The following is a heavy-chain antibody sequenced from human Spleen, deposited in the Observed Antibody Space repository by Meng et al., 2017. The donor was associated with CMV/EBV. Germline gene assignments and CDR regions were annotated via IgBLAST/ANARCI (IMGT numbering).Heavy chain of an antibody. D-gene: IGHD2-21*02. Sequence: GMHWVRQAPGKGLEWVAVVSYDGGTKYYADYVKGRFTISRDNSKNMLYLQMDSLRSEDTAVYYCARIERRRILKYCGSDCSTTDYWGQGTLVTVSS. CDR3: ARIERRRILKYCGSDCSTTDY. CDR2: VSYDGGTK. V-gene: IGHV3-30*03. J-gene: IGHJ4*02. CDR1: G.